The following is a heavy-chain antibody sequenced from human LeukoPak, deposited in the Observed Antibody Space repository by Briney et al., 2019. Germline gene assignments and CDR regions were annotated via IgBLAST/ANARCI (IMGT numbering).Heavy chain of an antibody. J-gene: IGHJ4*02. Sequence: GGSLRLSCEVSGFSFSNYWMSWVRQAPGKGLEWVANINKDGTEKYYVDSLKGRFTISRDNAKNSLYLQMNSLRAEDTAVYYCAREGVVVKALGYWGQGTLVTVSS. CDR3: AREGVVVKALGY. CDR1: GFSFSNYW. D-gene: IGHD3-22*01. CDR2: INKDGTEK. V-gene: IGHV3-7*01.